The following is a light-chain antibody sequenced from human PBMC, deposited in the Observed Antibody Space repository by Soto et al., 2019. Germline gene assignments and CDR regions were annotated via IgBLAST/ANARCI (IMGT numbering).Light chain of an antibody. Sequence: EIVLTQSPATLSLSPGERATLSCRASQSVGNNYLAWYKKKPGHPPRVLFFGASTRATGIPDRFSGSGSGTDFSLTITRLEPEDFAVYYCQQYGSSPLTFGGGSKVEIK. CDR2: GAS. CDR1: QSVGNNY. CDR3: QQYGSSPLT. J-gene: IGKJ4*01. V-gene: IGKV3-20*01.